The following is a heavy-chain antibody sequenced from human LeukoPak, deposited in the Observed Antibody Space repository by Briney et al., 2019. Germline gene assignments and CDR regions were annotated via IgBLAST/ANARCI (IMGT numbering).Heavy chain of an antibody. J-gene: IGHJ4*02. V-gene: IGHV4-31*03. CDR3: ATYPSGYFDY. CDR1: GGSISSGGYY. Sequence: PSETLSLTCTVSGGSISSGGYYWSWIRQHPGKGLEWIGYIYYSGSTYYNPSLKSRVTISVDTSKNQFSLKLSSVTAADTAVCYCATYPSGYFDYWGQGTLVTVSS. CDR2: IYYSGST.